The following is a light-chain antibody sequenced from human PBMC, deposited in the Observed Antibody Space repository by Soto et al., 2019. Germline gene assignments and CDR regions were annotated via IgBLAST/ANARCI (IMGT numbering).Light chain of an antibody. CDR3: QQYNSYSHT. Sequence: DIQMTQSPSTLSASVGDRVTITCRASQSISSWLAWYQQKPGKAPKLLIYKASSLESGVPSRFSGSGSGTEFTLTISSLPPDDFATYYCQQYNSYSHTFGQGTKLEIK. CDR2: KAS. V-gene: IGKV1-5*03. J-gene: IGKJ2*01. CDR1: QSISSW.